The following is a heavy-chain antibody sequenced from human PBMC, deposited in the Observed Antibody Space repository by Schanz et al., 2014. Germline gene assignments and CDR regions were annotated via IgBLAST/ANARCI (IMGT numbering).Heavy chain of an antibody. D-gene: IGHD6-19*01. Sequence: VQLVESGGGLVKPGGSLRLSCAASGFTFSSYAMSWVRQAPGKGLEWVSSISSSGSYIYYADSVKGRFSISRDNAKNSLFLQMNRLRAEDTALYYCAIIGVMVAVAGTRADYWGQGTLXTVSS. CDR2: ISSSGSYI. CDR3: AIIGVMVAVAGTRADY. V-gene: IGHV3-21*01. CDR1: GFTFSSYA. J-gene: IGHJ4*02.